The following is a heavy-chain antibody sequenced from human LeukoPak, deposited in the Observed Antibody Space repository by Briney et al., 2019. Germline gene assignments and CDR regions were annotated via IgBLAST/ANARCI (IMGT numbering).Heavy chain of an antibody. CDR1: GGSISTYY. CDR3: ARDGYSGSDAL. D-gene: IGHD5-12*01. Sequence: SETLPLTGPVSGGSISTYYWSWIRQPPGKGLEWIGYIYHSGSTKYNPSLKSRVTISVDTSQNQFSLKLSSVTAADTAVYYCARDGYSGSDALWGQGTLVTVSS. V-gene: IGHV4-59*01. CDR2: IYHSGST. J-gene: IGHJ4*02.